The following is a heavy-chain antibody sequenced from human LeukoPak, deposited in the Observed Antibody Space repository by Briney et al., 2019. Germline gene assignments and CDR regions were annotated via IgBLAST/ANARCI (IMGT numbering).Heavy chain of an antibody. CDR2: ISYDGSNK. CDR3: AKDSYYDSSGYPDY. V-gene: IGHV3-30*18. CDR1: GFTFSSSW. J-gene: IGHJ4*02. Sequence: GGSLRLSCATSGFTFSSSWMSWVRQAPGKGLECVAVISYDGSNKYYADSVKGRFTISRDNSKNTLYLQMNSLRAEDTAVYYCAKDSYYDSSGYPDYWGQGTLVTVSS. D-gene: IGHD3-22*01.